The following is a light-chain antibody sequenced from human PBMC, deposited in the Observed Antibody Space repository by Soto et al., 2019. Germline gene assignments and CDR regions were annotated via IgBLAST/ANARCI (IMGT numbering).Light chain of an antibody. Sequence: QSVLTQPPSVSGAPGQRVTISCTGSSSNIGAGYDVHWFQQLPGAAPKLLIHTNSNRPSGVPDRFSGSKSGTSASLAISGLQSEDEADYYCVAWDDSLNGSYVFGTGTKVTVL. CDR1: SSNIGAGYD. J-gene: IGLJ1*01. CDR3: VAWDDSLNGSYV. V-gene: IGLV1-40*01. CDR2: TNS.